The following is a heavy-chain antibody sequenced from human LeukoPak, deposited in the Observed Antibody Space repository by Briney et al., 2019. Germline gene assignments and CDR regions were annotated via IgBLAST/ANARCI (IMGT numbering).Heavy chain of an antibody. D-gene: IGHD1-26*01. CDR1: GGSLSSRGDH. J-gene: IGHJ4*02. V-gene: IGHV4-39*01. CDR3: ARRSGTFQKAFDY. Sequence: PSETLSLTCTVSGGSLSSRGDHWGWIPQPPGKGLECVGSIHYSGSSFYNPSLKSRVTISVDTSKNQFSLRLNSVTAADTAVYYCARRSGTFQKAFDYWGQGSLVTVSS. CDR2: IHYSGSS.